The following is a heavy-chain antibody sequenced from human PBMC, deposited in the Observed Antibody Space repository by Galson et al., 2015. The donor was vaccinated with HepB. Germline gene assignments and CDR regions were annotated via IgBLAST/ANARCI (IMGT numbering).Heavy chain of an antibody. CDR3: ARAGNLRYFDL. J-gene: IGHJ2*01. CDR1: GFTFDDYG. V-gene: IGHV3-20*04. D-gene: IGHD4-23*01. CDR2: INWNGGST. Sequence: SLRLSCAASGFTFDDYGMSWVRQAPGKGLEWVSGINWNGGSTGYADSVKGRFTISRDNAKNFLYLQMNTLRAEDTALYYCARAGNLRYFDLWGRGTLVTVSS.